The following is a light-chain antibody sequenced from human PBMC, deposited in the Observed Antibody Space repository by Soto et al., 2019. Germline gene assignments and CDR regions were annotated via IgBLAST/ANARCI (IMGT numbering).Light chain of an antibody. CDR2: AAS. J-gene: IGKJ5*01. Sequence: DFELTQSPSSLSAFVGDRVSISCRASQSISKFLSWYQQRPGTAPKLLIYAASSLESGVPSRFSGSGSGTDFTLTISSLQPEDFATYYCQQNYNTPITFGQWTRLEIK. CDR3: QQNYNTPIT. CDR1: QSISKF. V-gene: IGKV1-39*01.